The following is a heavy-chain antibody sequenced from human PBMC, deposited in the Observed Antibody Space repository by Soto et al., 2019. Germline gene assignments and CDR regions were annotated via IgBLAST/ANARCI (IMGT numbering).Heavy chain of an antibody. J-gene: IGHJ4*02. CDR2: MNPNSGNT. CDR1: GYTFTSYD. V-gene: IGHV1-8*01. CDR3: ARGDYDFWSGYYPRFDY. D-gene: IGHD3-3*01. Sequence: QVQLVQSGAEVKKPGASVKVSCKASGYTFTSYDINWVRQATGQGLEWMGWMNPNSGNTGYAQKFQGRVTMTRNTSISTAYMGLSSLRSEDTAVYYCARGDYDFWSGYYPRFDYWGQGTLVTVSS.